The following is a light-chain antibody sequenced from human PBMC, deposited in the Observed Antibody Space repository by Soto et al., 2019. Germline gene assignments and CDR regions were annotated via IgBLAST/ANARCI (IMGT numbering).Light chain of an antibody. CDR3: QKYDRAPRT. V-gene: IGKV1-27*01. CDR2: GAS. Sequence: DIQMTQSPPSLAASLGDRVTITFRASQGIGNYLAWYQQKPGKVPKLLIYGASTLQSGVPSRFSGSGSGTDFTLTISSLRPEDVATYYCQKYDRAPRTFGPGTKVDIK. J-gene: IGKJ1*01. CDR1: QGIGNY.